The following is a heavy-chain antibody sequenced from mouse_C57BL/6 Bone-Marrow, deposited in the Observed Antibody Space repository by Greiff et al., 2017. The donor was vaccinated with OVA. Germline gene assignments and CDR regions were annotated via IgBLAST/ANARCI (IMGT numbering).Heavy chain of an antibody. CDR2: IHPNSGST. Sequence: QVQLQQPGAELVKPGASVKLSCKASGYTFTSYWMHWVKQRPGQGLEWIGMIHPNSGSTNYNEKFKSKATLTVDKSSSTAYMQLSSLISEDSAVYYCARSGIYYYGSSLYYYAMDYWGQGTSVTVSS. V-gene: IGHV1-64*01. CDR3: ARSGIYYYGSSLYYYAMDY. J-gene: IGHJ4*01. CDR1: GYTFTSYW. D-gene: IGHD1-1*01.